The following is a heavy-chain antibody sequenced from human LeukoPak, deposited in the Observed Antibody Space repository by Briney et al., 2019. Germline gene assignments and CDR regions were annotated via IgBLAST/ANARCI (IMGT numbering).Heavy chain of an antibody. J-gene: IGHJ5*02. Sequence: PSETLSLTCAVYGGSFSGYYWSWIRQPPGKGLEWIGEINHSGSTNYNPSLKSRVTISVDTSKNQFSLKLSSVTAADTAVYYCARKRRYYYDSSGPRQYNWFDPWGQGTLVTVSS. CDR3: ARKRRYYYDSSGPRQYNWFDP. CDR1: GGSFSGYY. D-gene: IGHD3-22*01. CDR2: INHSGST. V-gene: IGHV4-34*01.